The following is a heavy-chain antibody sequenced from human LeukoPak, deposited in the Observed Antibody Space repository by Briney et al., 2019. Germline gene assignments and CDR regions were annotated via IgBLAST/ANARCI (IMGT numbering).Heavy chain of an antibody. Sequence: GGSLRLSYAASGFTFSDYYMSWVRRAPGKGLEWVPAISGSGGSTYYADSVKGRYTISRDNSKNTLYLQMNSLRAKDTAVYYCAKDNYDFWSGYSFDYWGQGTLVTVSS. CDR2: ISGSGGST. J-gene: IGHJ4*02. CDR1: GFTFSDYY. CDR3: AKDNYDFWSGYSFDY. V-gene: IGHV3-23*01. D-gene: IGHD3-3*01.